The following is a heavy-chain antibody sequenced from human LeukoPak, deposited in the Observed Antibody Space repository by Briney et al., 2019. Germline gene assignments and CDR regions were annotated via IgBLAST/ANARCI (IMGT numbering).Heavy chain of an antibody. CDR3: AKSPNPLYSPVFYFDY. CDR1: GFTFDDCA. J-gene: IGHJ4*02. CDR2: ISWDGGST. V-gene: IGHV3-43D*03. D-gene: IGHD6-13*01. Sequence: GGSLRLSCAASGFTFDDCAMHWVRQAPGKGLEWVSLISWDGGSTYYADSVKGRFTISRDNSKNSLYLQMNSLRAEDTALYYCAKSPNPLYSPVFYFDYWGQGTLVTVSS.